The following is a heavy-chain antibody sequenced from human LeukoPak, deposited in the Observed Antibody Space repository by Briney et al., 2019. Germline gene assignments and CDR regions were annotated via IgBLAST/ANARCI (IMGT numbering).Heavy chain of an antibody. D-gene: IGHD2-15*01. CDR3: ARDQEVAHYFDY. CDR2: IIPIFGTA. CDR1: GGTFSSYA. J-gene: IGHJ4*02. V-gene: IGHV1-69*13. Sequence: EASVKVSCKASGGTFSSYAISWVRQAPGQGLEWMGGIIPIFGTANYAQKFQGRVTITADESTSTAYMELSSLRSEDTAVYYCARDQEVAHYFDYWCQGTLVTVSS.